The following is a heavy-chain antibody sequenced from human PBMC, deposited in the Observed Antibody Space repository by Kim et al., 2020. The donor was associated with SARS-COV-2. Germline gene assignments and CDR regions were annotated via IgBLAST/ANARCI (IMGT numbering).Heavy chain of an antibody. Sequence: DSVKGRFTITRDNPNNIMFLQLDSLRTEDTAVYYCAREGQSSGRAGTFDVWGQGTLVTVSS. D-gene: IGHD1-1*01. J-gene: IGHJ3*01. V-gene: IGHV3-21*06. CDR3: AREGQSSGRAGTFDV.